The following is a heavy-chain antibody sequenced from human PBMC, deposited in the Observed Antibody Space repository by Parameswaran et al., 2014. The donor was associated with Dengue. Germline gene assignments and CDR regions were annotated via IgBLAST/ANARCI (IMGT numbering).Heavy chain of an antibody. V-gene: IGHV1-18*01. D-gene: IGHD3-10*01. CDR3: AREEEGGFGEAYYYYYGMDV. J-gene: IGHJ6*02. CDR1: GYTFTSYG. CDR2: ISAYNGNT. Sequence: PGASVKVSCKASGYTFTSYGISWVRQAPGQGLEWMGWISAYNGNTNYAQKLQGRVTMTTDTSTSTAYMELRSLRSDDTAVYYCAREEEGGFGEAYYYYYGMDVWGQGTTVTVSS.